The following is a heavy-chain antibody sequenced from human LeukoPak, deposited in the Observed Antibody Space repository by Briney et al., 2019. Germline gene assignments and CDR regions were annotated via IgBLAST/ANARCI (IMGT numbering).Heavy chain of an antibody. CDR3: AKDSAGYSSGWYTY. D-gene: IGHD6-19*01. J-gene: IGHJ4*02. V-gene: IGHV3-23*01. CDR1: GFTFSSYA. CDR2: ISGSGGST. Sequence: PGGSLRLSCAASGFTFSSYAMSWVRQAPGKGLEGVSAISGSGGSTYYADSVKGRFTIYRENSKNTLYLQMNSLRAEDTAVYYCAKDSAGYSSGWYTYWGQGTLVTVSS.